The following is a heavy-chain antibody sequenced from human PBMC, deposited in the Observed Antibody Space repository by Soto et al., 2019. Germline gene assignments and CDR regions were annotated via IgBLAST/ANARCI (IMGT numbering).Heavy chain of an antibody. J-gene: IGHJ4*02. Sequence: QITLKESGPTLVKPTQTLTLTCTFSGFSLSTSGVGVGWIRQPPGKALEWLGFIYWDEDKRYSPSLKRRLTITKDTSNSQVVLTMTNMDPVDTATYYCAHVFTSLAPFDSWGQGTLVTVSA. CDR3: AHVFTSLAPFDS. D-gene: IGHD3-10*02. CDR2: IYWDEDK. V-gene: IGHV2-5*02. CDR1: GFSLSTSGVG.